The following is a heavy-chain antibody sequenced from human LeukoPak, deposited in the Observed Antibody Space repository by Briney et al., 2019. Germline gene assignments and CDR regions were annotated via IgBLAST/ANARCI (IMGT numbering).Heavy chain of an antibody. CDR2: INHSGST. D-gene: IGHD3-22*01. Sequence: PSETLSLTCAVYGGSFSGYYWSWIRQPPGKGLEWIGEINHSGSTNYNPSLKSRVTISVGKSKNQFSLKLSSVTAADTAVYYCARWGYYYDSSSAFDIWGQGTMVTVSS. CDR1: GGSFSGYY. CDR3: ARWGYYYDSSSAFDI. J-gene: IGHJ3*02. V-gene: IGHV4-34*01.